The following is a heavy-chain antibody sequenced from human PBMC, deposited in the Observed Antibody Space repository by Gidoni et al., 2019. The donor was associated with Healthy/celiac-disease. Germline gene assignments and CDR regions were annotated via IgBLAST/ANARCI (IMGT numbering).Heavy chain of an antibody. CDR2: IYYSGST. J-gene: IGHJ6*02. Sequence: QVQLQESGPGLVKPSETLSPTCTVSGRSISSYYWSWIRQPPGKGLEWIGYIYYSGSTNYNPSLKSRVTISVDTSKNQFSLKLSSVTAADTAVYYCARDAIVVVVAATPHYYYYGMDVWGQGTTVTVSS. V-gene: IGHV4-59*01. D-gene: IGHD2-15*01. CDR1: GRSISSYY. CDR3: ARDAIVVVVAATPHYYYYGMDV.